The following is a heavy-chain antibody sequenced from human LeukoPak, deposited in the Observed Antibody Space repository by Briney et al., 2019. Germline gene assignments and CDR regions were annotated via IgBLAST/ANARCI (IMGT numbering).Heavy chain of an antibody. D-gene: IGHD6-13*01. Sequence: WASVKVSCKASGYTFTGYYMHWVRQAPGQGLEWMGWINPNSGGTNYAQKFQGRVTMTRDTSISTAYMELSRLRSDDTAVYYCARDGYSSSGYVALPMALYGKDVCGQGTTVTVSS. J-gene: IGHJ6*02. CDR2: INPNSGGT. CDR3: ARDGYSSSGYVALPMALYGKDV. V-gene: IGHV1-2*02. CDR1: GYTFTGYY.